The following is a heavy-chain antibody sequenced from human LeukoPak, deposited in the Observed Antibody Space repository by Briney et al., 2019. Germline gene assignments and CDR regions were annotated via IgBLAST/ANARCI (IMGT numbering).Heavy chain of an antibody. J-gene: IGHJ4*02. CDR2: IWYDGSNK. CDR3: ARDGGYCSSTSCYAGFDY. CDR1: GFTFSSYG. Sequence: PGGSLRLSCAASGFTFSSYGMHWVRQAPGKGLEWGAVIWYDGSNKYYADSVKGRFTISRDNSKSTLYLQMNSLRAEDTAVYYCARDGGYCSSTSCYAGFDYWGQGTLVTVSS. V-gene: IGHV3-33*01. D-gene: IGHD2-2*01.